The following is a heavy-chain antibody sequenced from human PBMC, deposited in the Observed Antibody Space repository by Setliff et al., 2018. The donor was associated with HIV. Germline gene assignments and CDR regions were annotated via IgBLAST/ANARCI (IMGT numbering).Heavy chain of an antibody. V-gene: IGHV4-38-2*02. Sequence: PSETLSLTCTVSGYSISSGYYWGWIRQPPGKGLEWIGSIYHSGSTYYNPSLKSRVTISVDTSKNQFSLKLTSVTAADTAVYYCARPLTTSYNFWSAYTSWGQGTPVTVSS. CDR1: GYSISSGYY. CDR3: ARPLTTSYNFWSAYTS. J-gene: IGHJ4*02. CDR2: IYHSGST. D-gene: IGHD3-3*01.